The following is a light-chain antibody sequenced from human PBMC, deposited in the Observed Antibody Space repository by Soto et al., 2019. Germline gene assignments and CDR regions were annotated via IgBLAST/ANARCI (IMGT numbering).Light chain of an antibody. V-gene: IGKV3-11*01. CDR3: QQRSDWPSA. CDR1: QSISDY. J-gene: IGKJ4*01. Sequence: IVLTQSPDTLSLSPGETATLSCRASQSISDYLAWYQQKPGQAPRLLIYDASNRATGIPGRFSGRGSGTDFSLTISSLEAEDFAISYCQQRSDWPSAFGGGTRVQI. CDR2: DAS.